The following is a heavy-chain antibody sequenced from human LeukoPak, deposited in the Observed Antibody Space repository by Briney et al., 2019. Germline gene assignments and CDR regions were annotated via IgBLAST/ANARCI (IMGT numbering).Heavy chain of an antibody. CDR3: ARTEYCIRGSCYGLAFDV. J-gene: IGHJ3*01. D-gene: IGHD2-15*01. CDR2: VSNDGNDE. Sequence: GGSLRLSCAASGFIFSSYGMHWVRQAPGKGLEWVAVVSNDGNDENDADSVKGRFTISRDTSKNMLYLQMNSLRTDDTAMYYCARTEYCIRGSCYGLAFDVWGQGTMVTVSS. CDR1: GFIFSSYG. V-gene: IGHV3-30*03.